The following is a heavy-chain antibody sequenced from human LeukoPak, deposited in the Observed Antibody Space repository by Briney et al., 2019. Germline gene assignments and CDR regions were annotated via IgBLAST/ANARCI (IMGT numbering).Heavy chain of an antibody. J-gene: IGHJ4*02. CDR3: ARHVVWGSVAGDFDY. Sequence: SETLSLTCTVSGGSINSHYWSWIRQPPGKGLEWIGYISYSGSTDYNPSLKSRVAFSVETSKNQVSLKLSSVTAADTAVYYCARHVVWGSVAGDFDYWGQGTLVTVSS. CDR1: GGSINSHY. D-gene: IGHD3-16*01. V-gene: IGHV4-59*08. CDR2: ISYSGST.